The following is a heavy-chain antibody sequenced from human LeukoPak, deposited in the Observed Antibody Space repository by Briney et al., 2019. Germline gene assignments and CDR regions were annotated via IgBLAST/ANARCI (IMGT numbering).Heavy chain of an antibody. CDR1: GFTVSSNY. CDR3: ARGQRGAMIPFDY. V-gene: IGHV3-53*01. CDR2: IYSGGST. Sequence: GGSLRLSCAASGFTVSSNYMSWVRQAPGKGLEWVSVIYSGGSTYYADSVKGRFTISRDNSKNTLYLQMNSLRAEDTAVYYCARGQRGAMIPFDYWGQGTLVTVSS. J-gene: IGHJ4*02. D-gene: IGHD3-10*01.